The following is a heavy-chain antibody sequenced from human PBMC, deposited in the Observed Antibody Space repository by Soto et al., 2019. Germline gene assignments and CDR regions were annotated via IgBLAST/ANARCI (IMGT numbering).Heavy chain of an antibody. Sequence: QVQLVESGGAVVQSGRSLRLSCTASGFTFSSFGMHWVRQTPDKGLEWVAVKSFDGREEYADSVKGRFTISRDNSKNTLYLQMNSLITEDSATYYCAREITSSSAFWGQGTLVTVTS. CDR2: KSFDGRE. V-gene: IGHV3-30*03. CDR1: GFTFSSFG. D-gene: IGHD6-6*01. CDR3: AREITSSSAF. J-gene: IGHJ4*02.